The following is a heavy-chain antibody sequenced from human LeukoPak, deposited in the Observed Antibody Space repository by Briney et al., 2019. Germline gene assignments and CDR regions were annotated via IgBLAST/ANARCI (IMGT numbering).Heavy chain of an antibody. D-gene: IGHD2-15*01. J-gene: IGHJ4*02. CDR2: ISGNGAPT. CDR3: AKESEYCSGGSCHSWGLTDY. Sequence: GGSLRLSCAASGFTFSSNGMTWVRQAPGKGLEWVSGISGNGAPTYYADSVKGRFTISRDTSKNTLFLQMNSLRAEDTAIYYCAKESEYCSGGSCHSWGLTDYWGQGTLVTVSS. V-gene: IGHV3-23*01. CDR1: GFTFSSNG.